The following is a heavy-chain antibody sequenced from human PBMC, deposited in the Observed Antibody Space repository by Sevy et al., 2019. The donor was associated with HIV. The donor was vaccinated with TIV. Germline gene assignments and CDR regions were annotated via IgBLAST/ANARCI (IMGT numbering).Heavy chain of an antibody. CDR3: ARVGVSYCTDDCYHRFDY. Sequence: GGSLRLSCSASGFTFSSYALLWVRQAPGKGLEWVSLISYDGRNKYYSDSVKGRFAISRDESKLTLFLQMESLRTEDTAICYCARVGVSYCTDDCYHRFDYWGRGTLVTVSS. D-gene: IGHD2-21*02. V-gene: IGHV3-30*09. J-gene: IGHJ4*02. CDR1: GFTFSSYA. CDR2: ISYDGRNK.